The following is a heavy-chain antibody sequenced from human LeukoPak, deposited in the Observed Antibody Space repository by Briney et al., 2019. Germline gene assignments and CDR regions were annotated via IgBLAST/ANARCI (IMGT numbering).Heavy chain of an antibody. CDR2: INTHGSST. CDR3: ARDLRWKGDAFDI. Sequence: PGGSLRLSCAASGFTFSSYWMHWVRQAPGKGPVWVSRINTHGSSTNYAHPVKGRSTISRTNAKNSSPLQRNRLRAETTAVYYCARDLRWKGDAFDIWGQGKMVTVSS. J-gene: IGHJ3*02. CDR1: GFTFSSYW. D-gene: IGHD5-24*01. V-gene: IGHV3-74*01.